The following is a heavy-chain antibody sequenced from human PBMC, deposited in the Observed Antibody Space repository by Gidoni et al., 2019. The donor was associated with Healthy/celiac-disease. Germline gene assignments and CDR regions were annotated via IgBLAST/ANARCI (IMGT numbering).Heavy chain of an antibody. Sequence: VQLVESVGGLVKPGVSLRLSCAASGFNFSSYSMHWFRQAPGKGLEWVSYIRSSSSYIYYADSVKGRFTISRDNAKNSLYLQMNSLRAEDTAVYYCAREGLAGDYWGQGTLVTVSS. J-gene: IGHJ4*02. CDR1: GFNFSSYS. CDR2: IRSSSSYI. V-gene: IGHV3-21*01. D-gene: IGHD6-6*01. CDR3: AREGLAGDY.